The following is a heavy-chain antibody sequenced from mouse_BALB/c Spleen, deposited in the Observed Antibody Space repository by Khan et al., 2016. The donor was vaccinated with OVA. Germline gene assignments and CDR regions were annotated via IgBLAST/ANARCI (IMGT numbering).Heavy chain of an antibody. CDR1: GYTFTNYW. Sequence: QVQLQQPGAELVKPGASVKLSCKASGYTFTNYWVHWVKQRPGQGLEWIGEIYPGDGRSTYNEKFKTKATLTVDRSSSKAYMQLRSLTSEDSSVYYCARNACFGNCFDYWGQGTTLTVSS. CDR3: ARNACFGNCFDY. D-gene: IGHD2-10*01. CDR2: IYPGDGRS. V-gene: IGHV1S81*02. J-gene: IGHJ2*01.